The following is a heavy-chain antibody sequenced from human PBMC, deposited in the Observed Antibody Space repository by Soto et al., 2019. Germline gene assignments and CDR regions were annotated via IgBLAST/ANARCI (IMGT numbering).Heavy chain of an antibody. CDR1: GGSISSGDYY. CDR3: ARASSYYYDSSGGY. D-gene: IGHD3-22*01. J-gene: IGHJ4*02. CDR2: IYYSGST. V-gene: IGHV4-30-4*01. Sequence: SETLSLTCTVSGGSISSGDYYWSWIRQPPGKGLEWIGYIYYSGSTYYNPSLKSRVTISVDTSKNQFSLKLSSVTAADTAVYYCARASSYYYDSSGGYWGQGTLVTVSS.